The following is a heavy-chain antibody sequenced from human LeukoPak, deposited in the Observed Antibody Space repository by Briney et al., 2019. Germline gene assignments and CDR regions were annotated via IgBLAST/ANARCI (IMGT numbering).Heavy chain of an antibody. Sequence: ASVKVFCKASGYTFTSYDINWVRQATGQGLEWMGWMNPNSGNTGYAQKFQGRVTITRNTSISTAYMELSSLRSEATAVYYCAVDYGGNWFDPWGQGTLVTVSS. CDR3: AVDYGGNWFDP. J-gene: IGHJ5*02. CDR1: GYTFTSYD. CDR2: MNPNSGNT. V-gene: IGHV1-8*03. D-gene: IGHD4-17*01.